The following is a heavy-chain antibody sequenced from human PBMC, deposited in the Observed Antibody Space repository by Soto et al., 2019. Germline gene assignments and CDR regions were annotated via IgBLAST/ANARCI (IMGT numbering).Heavy chain of an antibody. Sequence: QVQLVESGGGVVQPGRSLRLSCAASGFTFSNYGMHWVRQAPGKGLEWVAVVLYDASNKYYADSVKGRFTISRENSKNTVYLQMNSVRTEDTAVYYCARDQHDSSVSFDYWGQGTLVTVSS. CDR1: GFTFSNYG. CDR3: ARDQHDSSVSFDY. J-gene: IGHJ4*02. CDR2: VLYDASNK. D-gene: IGHD3-22*01. V-gene: IGHV3-33*01.